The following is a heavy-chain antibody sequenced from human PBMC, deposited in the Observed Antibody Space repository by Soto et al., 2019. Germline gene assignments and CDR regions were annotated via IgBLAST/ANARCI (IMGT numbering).Heavy chain of an antibody. D-gene: IGHD3-9*01. Sequence: QVQLVESGGDLVKPGGSLRLSCAASGFPFSDYYMRWIRQAPGKGLEWVSSISSSSSDTNYAQSVKGRFTISRDNAKNSLHLQMNSPRAEDTAVYYCARRRPTGYYNYWGQGTLVTVSA. J-gene: IGHJ4*02. CDR3: ARRRPTGYYNY. V-gene: IGHV3-11*05. CDR1: GFPFSDYY. CDR2: ISSSSSDT.